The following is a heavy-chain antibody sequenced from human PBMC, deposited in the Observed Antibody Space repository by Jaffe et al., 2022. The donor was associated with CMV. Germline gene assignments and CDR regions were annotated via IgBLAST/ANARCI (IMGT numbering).Heavy chain of an antibody. CDR1: GGSFSGYY. Sequence: QVQLQQWGAGLLKPSETLSLTCAVYGGSFSGYYWSWIRQPPGKGLEWIGEINHSGSTNYNPSLKSRVTISVDTSKNQFSLKLSSVTAADTAVYYCARGGFHYDFWSGGTVNHNNWFDPWGQGTLVTVSS. CDR3: ARGGFHYDFWSGGTVNHNNWFDP. J-gene: IGHJ5*02. CDR2: INHSGST. V-gene: IGHV4-34*01. D-gene: IGHD3-3*01.